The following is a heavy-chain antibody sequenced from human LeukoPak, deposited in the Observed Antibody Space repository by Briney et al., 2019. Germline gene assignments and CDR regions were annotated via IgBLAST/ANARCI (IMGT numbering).Heavy chain of an antibody. CDR1: GGSISSYY. D-gene: IGHD3-3*01. V-gene: IGHV4-59*01. CDR3: ARRWESGSSYNWFDP. Sequence: PSETLSLTCTVSGGSISSYYWSWIRQPPGKGLEWIGYIYYSGSTNYNPSLKSRVTISVDTSKNQFSLKLSSVTAADTAAYYCARRWESGSSYNWFDPWGQGTLVTVSS. J-gene: IGHJ5*02. CDR2: IYYSGST.